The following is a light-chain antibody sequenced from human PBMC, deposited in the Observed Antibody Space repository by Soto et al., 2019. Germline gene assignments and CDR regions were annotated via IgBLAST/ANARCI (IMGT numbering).Light chain of an antibody. Sequence: EIEMTQSPATLSASPGGRATLSCRASQSISGGLAWYQQKPGQAPRLLIYGASTRATSFPARSSGSGSGTDFTPTSSMLQSEDFADYYCQQYNHWPCTCGRGTNV. J-gene: IGKJ1*01. CDR2: GAS. CDR3: QQYNHWPCT. CDR1: QSISGG. V-gene: IGKV3-15*01.